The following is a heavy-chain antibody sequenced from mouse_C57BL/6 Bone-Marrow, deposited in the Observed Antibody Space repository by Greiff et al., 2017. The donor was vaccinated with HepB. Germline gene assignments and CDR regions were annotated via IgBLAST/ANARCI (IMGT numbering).Heavy chain of an antibody. D-gene: IGHD6-1*01. CDR3: ARQGSYLQAMDY. CDR2: INPYNGDT. J-gene: IGHJ4*01. CDR1: GYSFTGYF. Sequence: EVQLQESGPELVKPGDSVKISCKASGYSFTGYFMNWVMQSHGKSLEWIGRINPYNGDTFYNQKFKGKATLTVDKSSSPAHMELRSLTSEDSAVYYCARQGSYLQAMDYWGQGTSVTVSS. V-gene: IGHV1-20*01.